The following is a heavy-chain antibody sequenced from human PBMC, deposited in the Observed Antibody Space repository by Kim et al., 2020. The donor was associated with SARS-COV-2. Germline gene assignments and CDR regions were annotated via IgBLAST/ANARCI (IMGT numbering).Heavy chain of an antibody. CDR1: VFTLSSYG. J-gene: IGHJ6*03. Sequence: GGSLRLSCAASVFTLSSYGMSWVRQAQGKGLEWVSVISYDGSKEYSEDAVKGRFSIPRDNATNTLYLQMNSLRAEATAVYYCARGRCGTENDYY. CDR2: ISYDGSKE. V-gene: IGHV3-33*05. CDR3: ARGRCGTENDYY. D-gene: IGHD3-10*01.